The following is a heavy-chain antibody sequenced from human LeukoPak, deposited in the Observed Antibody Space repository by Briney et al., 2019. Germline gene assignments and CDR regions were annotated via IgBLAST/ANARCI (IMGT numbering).Heavy chain of an antibody. CDR1: GFSLSTSGMC. CDR3: ARISATTVTSYYGMDV. CDR2: IDWDDDK. D-gene: IGHD4-17*01. V-gene: IGHV2-70*11. Sequence: ESGPALVKPTQTLTLTCTFFGFSLSTSGMCVSWIRQPPGKALEWLARIDWDDDKYYSTSLKTRLTISKDTSKNQVVLTMTNMDPVDTATYYCARISATTVTSYYGMDVWGQGTTVTVSS. J-gene: IGHJ6*02.